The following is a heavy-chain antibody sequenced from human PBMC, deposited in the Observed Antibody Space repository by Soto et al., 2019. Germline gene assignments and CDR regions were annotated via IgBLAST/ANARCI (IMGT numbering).Heavy chain of an antibody. CDR1: GYTFTNND. J-gene: IGHJ5*02. CDR2: MNPGSGDT. CDR3: ARMESFGSLNWFDP. Sequence: ASVKVSCKASGYTFTNNDVSWLRQSTGQGLEWMGWMNPGSGDTGYAQKFQGRVTMTRDISIATAYMELNSLTSEDTAIYYCARMESFGSLNWFDPWGQGTLVTVSS. V-gene: IGHV1-8*02. D-gene: IGHD5-18*01.